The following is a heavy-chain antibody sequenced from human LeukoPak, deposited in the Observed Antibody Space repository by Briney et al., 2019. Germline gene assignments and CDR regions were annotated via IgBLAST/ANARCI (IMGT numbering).Heavy chain of an antibody. V-gene: IGHV3-7*01. Sequence: GGSLRLSCAASGFTFSSYWMSWVRQAPGKGLEWVANIKQDGSEKYYVDSVKGRFTISRDNAKNSLHLQMNSLRAEDTAVYYCASLTIFGVVKYFDLWGRGTLVTVSS. CDR2: IKQDGSEK. J-gene: IGHJ2*01. CDR1: GFTFSSYW. D-gene: IGHD3-3*01. CDR3: ASLTIFGVVKYFDL.